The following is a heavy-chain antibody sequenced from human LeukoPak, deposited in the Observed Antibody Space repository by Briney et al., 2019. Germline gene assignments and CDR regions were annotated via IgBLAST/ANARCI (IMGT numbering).Heavy chain of an antibody. CDR3: AKDGYYDSSGYPDY. Sequence: GGSLRLSCAASGFTFSDYYMSWIRQAPGKGLEWVSAISGSGGSTYYADSVKGRFTISRDNSKNTLYLQMNSLRAEDTAVYYCAKDGYYDSSGYPDYWGQGTLVTVSS. CDR1: GFTFSDYY. CDR2: ISGSGGST. V-gene: IGHV3-23*01. D-gene: IGHD3-22*01. J-gene: IGHJ4*02.